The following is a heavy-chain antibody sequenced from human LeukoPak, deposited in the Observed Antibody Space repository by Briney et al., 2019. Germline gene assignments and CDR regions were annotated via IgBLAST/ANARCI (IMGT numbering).Heavy chain of an antibody. CDR3: AREYRVGATGLGY. J-gene: IGHJ4*02. V-gene: IGHV1-2*02. CDR2: INPNSGGT. CDR1: GYTFTGYY. Sequence: GASVKVSCKASGYTFTGYYMHWVRQAPGQGLEWMGWINPNSGGTNYAQKFQGRVTMTRDTSISTAYMELSRLRSDDTAVYYCAREYRVGATGLGYWGQGTLVTVSS. D-gene: IGHD1-26*01.